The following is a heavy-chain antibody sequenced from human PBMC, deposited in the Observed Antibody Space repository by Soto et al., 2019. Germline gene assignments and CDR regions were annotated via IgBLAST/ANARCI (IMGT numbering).Heavy chain of an antibody. Sequence: LGESLKISCKGSGYSFTSYWIGWVRQMPGKGLEWMGIIYPGDSDTRYSPSFQGQVTISADKSISTAYLQWSSLKASDTAMYYWARHKRGPEQNYYYYGMDVWGQGTTVTVSS. J-gene: IGHJ6*02. V-gene: IGHV5-51*01. CDR1: GYSFTSYW. CDR2: IYPGDSDT. CDR3: ARHKRGPEQNYYYYGMDV.